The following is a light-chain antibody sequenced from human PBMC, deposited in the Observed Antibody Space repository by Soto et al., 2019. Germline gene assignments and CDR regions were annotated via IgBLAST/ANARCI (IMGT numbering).Light chain of an antibody. CDR1: SSNIGAGYD. CDR2: GNN. Sequence: QAVVTQPPSVSGAPGQRVTISCTGSSSNIGAGYDVHWYQQLPGTAPKLLIYGNNNRPSGVPDRFSGSKSGTSASLAITGLQAEDEADYYCQSYDSSLSGHYVFGTGTKVTVL. V-gene: IGLV1-40*01. CDR3: QSYDSSLSGHYV. J-gene: IGLJ1*01.